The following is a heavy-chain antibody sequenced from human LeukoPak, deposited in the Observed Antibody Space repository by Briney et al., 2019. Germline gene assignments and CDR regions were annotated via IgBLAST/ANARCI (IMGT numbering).Heavy chain of an antibody. D-gene: IGHD2-2*02. Sequence: PGGSLRLSCTTSGFTFSDYYMTWIRQAPGKGLEWVSYISSSGSPIDYADSVKGRFTISRDNAKNSLYLQMNSLRAEDTAVYYCARGTALQDYWGQGTLVTVSS. CDR2: ISSSGSPI. V-gene: IGHV3-11*01. CDR3: ARGTALQDY. J-gene: IGHJ4*02. CDR1: GFTFSDYY.